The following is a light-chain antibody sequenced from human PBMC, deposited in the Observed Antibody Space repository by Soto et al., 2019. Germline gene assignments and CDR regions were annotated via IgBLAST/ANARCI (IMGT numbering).Light chain of an antibody. J-gene: IGLJ1*01. Sequence: QSALTQPPSASGSPGQSVTISCTGTSSDIGGYNYVSWYQQHPGKAPKVMIYDVNKRPSGVPDRFSGSKSGNTASLTVSGLQAEDEADYYCSSHAGNNNPFVVGTGTKVTVL. CDR3: SSHAGNNNPFV. CDR1: SSDIGGYNY. V-gene: IGLV2-8*01. CDR2: DVN.